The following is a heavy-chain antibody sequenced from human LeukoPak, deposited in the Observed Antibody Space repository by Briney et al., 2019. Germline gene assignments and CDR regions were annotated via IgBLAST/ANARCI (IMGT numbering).Heavy chain of an antibody. CDR2: IYYSGST. Sequence: PSETLSLTCTVSGGSISSSSYYWGWIRQPPGKGLEWIGSIYYSGSTYYNPSLKSRVTISVDTSKNQFSLKLSSVTAADTAVYYCARGWDIVVVPAAIGRGSYDSSVYYFDYWGQGTLVTVSS. CDR1: GGSISSSSYY. D-gene: IGHD2-2*01. J-gene: IGHJ4*02. V-gene: IGHV4-39*07. CDR3: ARGWDIVVVPAAIGRGSYDSSVYYFDY.